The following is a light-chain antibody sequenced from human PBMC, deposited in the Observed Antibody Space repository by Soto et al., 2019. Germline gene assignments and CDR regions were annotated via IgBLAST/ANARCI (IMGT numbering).Light chain of an antibody. CDR3: SSYAGSDNPYV. CDR1: SSDVGGYDS. Sequence: QSVLTQPPSASGSPGQSVTISCTGTSSDVGGYDSVSWYQQYPGKAPKLMIYEVTKRPSGVPDRFSGSKSGNTASLTVSGLQAEDEADYYCSSYAGSDNPYVFGTGTKLTVL. CDR2: EVT. V-gene: IGLV2-8*01. J-gene: IGLJ1*01.